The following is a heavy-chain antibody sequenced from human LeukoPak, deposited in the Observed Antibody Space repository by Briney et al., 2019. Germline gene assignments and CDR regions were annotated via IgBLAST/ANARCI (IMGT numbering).Heavy chain of an antibody. J-gene: IGHJ3*02. Sequence: GGSLRLSCAASGFTVSSNYMSWVRQAPGKGLEWVSVIYSGGSTYYADSVKGRFTISRDNSKNTLYLQMNSLRAEDTAVYYCATHYYDSSGYYGIDAFDIWGQGTMVTVSS. D-gene: IGHD3-22*01. CDR2: IYSGGST. CDR3: ATHYYDSSGYYGIDAFDI. V-gene: IGHV3-53*01. CDR1: GFTVSSNY.